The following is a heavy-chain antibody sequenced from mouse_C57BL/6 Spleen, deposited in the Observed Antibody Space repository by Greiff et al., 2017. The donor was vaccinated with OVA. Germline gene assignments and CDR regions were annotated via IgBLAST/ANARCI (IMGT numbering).Heavy chain of an antibody. CDR1: GYTFTDYE. J-gene: IGHJ2*01. CDR3: TSYYDGSTYYFDY. D-gene: IGHD1-1*01. V-gene: IGHV1-15*01. Sequence: QVQLQQSGAELVRPGASVTLSCKASGYTFTDYEMHWVKQTPVHGLEWIGAIDPETGGTAYNQKFKGKALLTADTSSSTAYMELRSLTSEDSADYYCTSYYDGSTYYFDYWGQGTTLTVSS. CDR2: IDPETGGT.